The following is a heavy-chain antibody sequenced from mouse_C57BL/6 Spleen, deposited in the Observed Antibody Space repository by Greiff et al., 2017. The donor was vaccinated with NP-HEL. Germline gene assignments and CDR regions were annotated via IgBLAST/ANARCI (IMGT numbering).Heavy chain of an antibody. CDR2: IDPETGGT. CDR3: PITTVVAPFDY. D-gene: IGHD1-1*01. CDR1: GYTFTDYE. Sequence: VQLQQSGAELVRPGASVTLSCKASGYTFTDYEMHWVKQTPVHGLEWIGAIDPETGGTAYNQKFKGKAILTADKSSSTAYMELRSLTSEDSAVYYGPITTVVAPFDYWGQGTTLTVSS. V-gene: IGHV1-15*01. J-gene: IGHJ2*01.